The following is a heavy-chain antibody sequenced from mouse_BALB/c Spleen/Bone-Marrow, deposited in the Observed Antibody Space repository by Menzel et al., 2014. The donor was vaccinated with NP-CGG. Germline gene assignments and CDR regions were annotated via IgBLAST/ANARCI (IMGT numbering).Heavy chain of an antibody. CDR1: GYSFTGYI. D-gene: IGHD1-1*01. CDR3: GVTNDCGISDFDY. CDR2: INPYNGDT. Sequence: EVQLQQSGPELVKPGASVKISCKASGYSFTGYIMNRVKQSHGKSLEWIGSINPYNGDTFNNQKFKGKATLTVDKSSSTAHMELRSLTSEDSAVYYCGVTNDCGISDFDYWGQGTTLTVSS. J-gene: IGHJ2*01. V-gene: IGHV1-20*01.